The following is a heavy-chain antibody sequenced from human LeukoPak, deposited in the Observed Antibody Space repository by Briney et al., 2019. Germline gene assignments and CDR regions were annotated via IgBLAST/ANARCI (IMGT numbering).Heavy chain of an antibody. V-gene: IGHV1-69*06. CDR1: GGTFSSYA. D-gene: IGHD3-10*01. CDR3: ARAPPMARGSMDV. CDR2: IIPIFGTA. Sequence: SVKVSCKASGGTFSSYAISWVRQAPGQGLEWMGGIIPIFGTANYAQKFQGRVTITADKSTSTAYMELSSLRSDDTAVYYCARAPPMARGSMDVWGKGTTVTVSS. J-gene: IGHJ6*03.